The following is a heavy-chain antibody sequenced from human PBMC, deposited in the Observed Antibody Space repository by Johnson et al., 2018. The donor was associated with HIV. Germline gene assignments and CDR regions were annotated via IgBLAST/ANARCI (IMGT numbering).Heavy chain of an antibody. V-gene: IGHV3-30*02. Sequence: SYGMHWVRQAPGKGLEWVAFIRYDGSNTYYGDSMKGRLTISRDNSKNTLFLQMNSLRAEDTAVYYCAKGSGWYSAFDIWGQGTMVTVSS. CDR1: SYG. CDR2: IRYDGSNT. J-gene: IGHJ3*02. D-gene: IGHD6-19*01. CDR3: AKGSGWYSAFDI.